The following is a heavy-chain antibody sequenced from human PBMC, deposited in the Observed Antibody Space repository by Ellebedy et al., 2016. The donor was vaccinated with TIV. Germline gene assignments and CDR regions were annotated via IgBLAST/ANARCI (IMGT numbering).Heavy chain of an antibody. Sequence: PGGSLRLSCAVPGFTFSDHSMNCVRQAPGLGLEWAGFISSEAYGGTTDYSASVRGRFTISRDDSKNSLYLQMNSLKTEDTAVYYCARERNYYFDLWGRGTLVTVSS. D-gene: IGHD1-7*01. V-gene: IGHV3-72*01. CDR1: GFTFSDHS. J-gene: IGHJ2*01. CDR3: ARERNYYFDL. CDR2: ISSEAYGGTT.